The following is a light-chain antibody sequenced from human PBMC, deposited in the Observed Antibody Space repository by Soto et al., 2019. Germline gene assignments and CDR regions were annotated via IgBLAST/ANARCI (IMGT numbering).Light chain of an antibody. J-gene: IGKJ1*01. CDR2: GAS. CDR1: QSVSSSY. Sequence: EIVLTQSPGTLSLSPGERATLSCRASQSVSSSYLAWHQQKPGQAPRLLIYGASSRATGIPDRFSGGVSGADFTLTISRLEPEDFAVYYCQQYGSSAWTFGQGTKVEIK. V-gene: IGKV3-20*01. CDR3: QQYGSSAWT.